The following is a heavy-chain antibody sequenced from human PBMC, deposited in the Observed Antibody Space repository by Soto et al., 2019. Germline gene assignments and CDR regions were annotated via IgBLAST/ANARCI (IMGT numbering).Heavy chain of an antibody. CDR2: TYYRSKWYN. CDR1: GDSVSSNSAA. J-gene: IGHJ6*04. Sequence: SQTLSLTCAISGDSVSSNSAAWNWIRQSPSRGLEWLGRTYYRSKWYNDYAVSVKSRITINPDTSKNQFSLQLNSVTPEDTAVYYCAGVGGYYDSSGYPRNYGMDVWGKGTTVTVSS. V-gene: IGHV6-1*01. D-gene: IGHD3-22*01. CDR3: AGVGGYYDSSGYPRNYGMDV.